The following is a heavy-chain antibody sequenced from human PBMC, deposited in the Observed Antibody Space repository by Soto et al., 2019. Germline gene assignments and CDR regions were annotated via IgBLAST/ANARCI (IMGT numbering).Heavy chain of an antibody. V-gene: IGHV1-18*01. CDR2: ISAYNANT. CDR1: GYTFSSNG. CDR3: ARDYYYDTTGPLDY. Sequence: ASVKVSCKASGYTFSSNGSSWVRQAPGRGLQWMGWISAYNANTHYAQKFQGRVTMTTDTSTSTSYMELRTLRSDDTAVYYCARDYYYDTTGPLDYWGQGSLVTVS. J-gene: IGHJ4*02. D-gene: IGHD3-22*01.